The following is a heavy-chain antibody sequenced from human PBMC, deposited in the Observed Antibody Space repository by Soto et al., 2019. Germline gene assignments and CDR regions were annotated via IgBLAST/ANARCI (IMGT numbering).Heavy chain of an antibody. CDR1: GYTFSRYG. CDR3: AKEGGSSADYFDY. V-gene: IGHV3-30*18. D-gene: IGHD6-6*01. Sequence: QVQLVESGGGVVQPGRSLRLSCAASGYTFSRYGMHWVRQAPGKGLEWVAVISYDEYDKYYADSVKGRFTISRDNSKNTLYLQMSSLRSEDTPVYYCAKEGGSSADYFDYWGQGTLVTVSS. J-gene: IGHJ4*02. CDR2: ISYDEYDK.